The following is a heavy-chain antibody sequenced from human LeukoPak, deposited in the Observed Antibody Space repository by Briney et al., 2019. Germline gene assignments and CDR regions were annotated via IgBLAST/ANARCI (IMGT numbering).Heavy chain of an antibody. J-gene: IGHJ4*02. CDR2: IKEDGSEK. V-gene: IGHV3-7*01. D-gene: IGHD5-24*01. CDR1: GFTFSSYG. Sequence: HPGGSLRLSCAASGFTFSSYGMHWVRQAPGKGLEWVASIKEDGSEKSYMDSVKGRFTISRDNAKNSLYLQMNSLRAEDTAVYYRARSYDGYVRSFDYWGQGALVTVSS. CDR3: ARSYDGYVRSFDY.